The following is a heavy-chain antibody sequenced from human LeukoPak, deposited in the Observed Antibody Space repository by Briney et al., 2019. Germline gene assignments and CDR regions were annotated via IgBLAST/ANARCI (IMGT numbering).Heavy chain of an antibody. Sequence: GEPLQISCKGSGYRFTSYWIGWVRQMPGKGLEWMGIIYPGDSDTRYSPSFQGQVTISADKSISTAYLQWSSRKASDTAIYYCARREGTAYSSSWYPFDLWGQGTMVTVSS. V-gene: IGHV5-51*01. CDR3: ARREGTAYSSSWYPFDL. J-gene: IGHJ4*02. D-gene: IGHD6-13*01. CDR2: IYPGDSDT. CDR1: GYRFTSYW.